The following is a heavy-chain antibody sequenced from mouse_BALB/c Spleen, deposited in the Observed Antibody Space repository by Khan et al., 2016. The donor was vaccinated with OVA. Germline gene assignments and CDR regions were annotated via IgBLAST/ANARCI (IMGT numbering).Heavy chain of an antibody. CDR2: IWAGGST. D-gene: IGHD2-3*01. CDR3: ARFYDPYYAMDY. V-gene: IGHV2-9*02. CDR1: GFSLTSYG. J-gene: IGHJ4*01. Sequence: QVQLKESGPGLVAPSQSLSITCTVSGFSLTSYGVNWVRQPPGKGLEWRGVIWAGGSTNYNSALMSRLSISKDNSKSQVFLKMNMLQTDDTAMYYCARFYDPYYAMDYWGQGTSVTVSS.